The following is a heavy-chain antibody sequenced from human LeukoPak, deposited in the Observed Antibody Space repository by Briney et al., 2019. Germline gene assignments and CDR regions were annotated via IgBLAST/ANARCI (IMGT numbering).Heavy chain of an antibody. CDR3: ARVAYDSDGYYYAFDY. CDR2: TISIPDTA. CDR1: GGTFSSYG. V-gene: IGHV1-69*05. J-gene: IGHJ4*02. D-gene: IGHD3-22*01. Sequence: ASVKVSCKASGGTFSSYGINWVRQAPGQGLEWMKGTISIPDTANYAQKFQGRVTITTDGSTSTAYMELSSLRSEDTAVYYCARVAYDSDGYYYAFDYWGQGTLVTVSS.